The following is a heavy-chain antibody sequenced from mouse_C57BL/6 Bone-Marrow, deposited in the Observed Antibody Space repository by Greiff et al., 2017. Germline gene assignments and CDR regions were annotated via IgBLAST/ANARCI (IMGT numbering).Heavy chain of an antibody. D-gene: IGHD1-1*01. V-gene: IGHV5-17*01. CDR2: ISSGSSTI. Sequence: EVQLVESGGGLVKPGGSLKLSCAASGFTFSDYGMHWVRQAPEKGLEWVAYISSGSSTIYYADTVKGRFTISRDNAKNTLFLQMTSLRSEDTAMYYCAREGGSSYQYYVDYWGQGTTLTVSS. J-gene: IGHJ2*01. CDR3: AREGGSSYQYYVDY. CDR1: GFTFSDYG.